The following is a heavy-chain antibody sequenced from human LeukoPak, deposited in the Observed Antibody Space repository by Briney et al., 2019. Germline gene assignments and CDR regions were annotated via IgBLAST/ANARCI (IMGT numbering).Heavy chain of an antibody. CDR2: INHSGST. CDR3: ARGGRAFDI. V-gene: IGHV4-34*01. Sequence: SETLSHTCAVYGGSFSGYYWSWIRQPPGKGLEWIGEINHSGSTNYNPSLKSRVTISVDTSKNQFSLKLSSVTAADTAVYYCARGGRAFDIWGQGTMVTVSS. CDR1: GGSFSGYY. J-gene: IGHJ3*02.